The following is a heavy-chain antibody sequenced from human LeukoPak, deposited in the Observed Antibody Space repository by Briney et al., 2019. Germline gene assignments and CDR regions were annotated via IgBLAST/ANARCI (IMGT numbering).Heavy chain of an antibody. Sequence: SETLSLTCTVSGDSISSGNYYWGWIRQPPGKGLEWIGSIYYSGSTYYNPSLKSRVTISVDTSKNQFSLKLSSVTAADTAVYYCARVCSGGSCYSEGAFDIWGQGTMVTVSS. J-gene: IGHJ3*02. CDR3: ARVCSGGSCYSEGAFDI. CDR2: IYYSGST. D-gene: IGHD2-15*01. CDR1: GDSISSGNYY. V-gene: IGHV4-39*07.